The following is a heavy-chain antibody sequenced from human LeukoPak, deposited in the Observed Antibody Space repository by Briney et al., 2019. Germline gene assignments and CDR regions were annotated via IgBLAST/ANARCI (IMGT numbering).Heavy chain of an antibody. CDR2: INPNSGGT. J-gene: IGHJ4*02. CDR3: ARDERGFDY. D-gene: IGHD3-10*01. Sequence: ASVKVSCKASGYTFTGYYMHWVRQAPGQGLERMGWINPNSGGTNYAQKFQGWVTMTRDTSISTAYMELSRLRSDDPAVYYCARDERGFDYWGQGTLVTVSS. CDR1: GYTFTGYY. V-gene: IGHV1-2*04.